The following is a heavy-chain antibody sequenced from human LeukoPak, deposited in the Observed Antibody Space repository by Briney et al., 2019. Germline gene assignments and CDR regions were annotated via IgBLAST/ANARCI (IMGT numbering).Heavy chain of an antibody. CDR1: GYTFTSYG. J-gene: IGHJ5*02. CDR2: INPNSGGT. CDR3: ARQLPRYSYRNWFDP. V-gene: IGHV1-2*02. Sequence: GASVKVSCKASGYTFTSYGISWVRQAPGQGLEWVGWINPNSGGTNYAQKFQGRVTMTRDTSISTAYMELSRLRSDDTAVYYCARQLPRYSYRNWFDPWGQGTLVTVSS. D-gene: IGHD5-18*01.